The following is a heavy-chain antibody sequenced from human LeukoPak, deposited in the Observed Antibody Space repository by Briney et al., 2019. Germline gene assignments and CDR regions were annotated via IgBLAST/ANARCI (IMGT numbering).Heavy chain of an antibody. V-gene: IGHV1-46*01. CDR2: INPSGGST. Sequence: ASVKVSCKASGYTFTSYYMHWVRQAPGQGLEWMGIINPSGGSTSYAQKFQGRVTMTRDTSTSTVYMELSSLRSEDTAVYYCARGARAARPHDAFDIWGQGTMVTVSS. D-gene: IGHD6-6*01. J-gene: IGHJ3*02. CDR1: GYTFTSYY. CDR3: ARGARAARPHDAFDI.